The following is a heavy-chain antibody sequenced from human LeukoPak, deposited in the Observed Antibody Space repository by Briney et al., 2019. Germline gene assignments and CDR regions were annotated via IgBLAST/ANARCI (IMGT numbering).Heavy chain of an antibody. CDR1: GESFSGYC. J-gene: IGHJ4*02. D-gene: IGHD6-19*01. Sequence: SETLSLTCAVYGESFSGYCWSWIRQPPGKGLEWIGEINHSGSTNYNPSLKSRVTISVDTSKNQFSLKLSSVTAADTAVYYCARGSGRQWLVRDTYYFDYWGQGTLVTVSS. V-gene: IGHV4-34*01. CDR3: ARGSGRQWLVRDTYYFDY. CDR2: INHSGST.